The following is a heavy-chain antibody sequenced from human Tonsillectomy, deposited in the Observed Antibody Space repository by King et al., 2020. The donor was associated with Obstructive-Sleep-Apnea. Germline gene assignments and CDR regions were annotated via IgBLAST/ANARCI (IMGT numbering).Heavy chain of an antibody. V-gene: IGHV3-30*18. Sequence: VQLVESGGGVVQPGRSLRLSCSASGFSFSSYGMHWVRQAPGKGLEWVAVISYDGNIKYYGDSVKGRFTISRDNSMNTLYLQMNSLGPEDTAGYYCAKDVDDGEEKGVDEFDYWGQGTLVTVYS. D-gene: IGHD3-10*01. CDR1: GFSFSSYG. CDR2: ISYDGNIK. CDR3: AKDVDDGEEKGVDEFDY. J-gene: IGHJ4*02.